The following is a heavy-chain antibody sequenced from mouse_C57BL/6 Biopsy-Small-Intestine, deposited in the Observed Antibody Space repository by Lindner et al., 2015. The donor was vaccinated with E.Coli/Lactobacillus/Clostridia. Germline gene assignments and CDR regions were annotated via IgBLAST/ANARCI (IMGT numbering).Heavy chain of an antibody. CDR3: ARRDYSGSSHFDY. D-gene: IGHD1-1*01. Sequence: VQLQESGPELVKPGASVKLSCKASGYTFTSYDINWVKQRPGQGLEWIGWIYPRDGSNKYNEKFKGKATLTVDTSSSTAYMQFSSLTSEDSAVYYCARRDYSGSSHFDYWGQGTTLTVSS. J-gene: IGHJ2*01. CDR2: IYPRDGSN. V-gene: IGHV1-85*01. CDR1: GYTFTSYD.